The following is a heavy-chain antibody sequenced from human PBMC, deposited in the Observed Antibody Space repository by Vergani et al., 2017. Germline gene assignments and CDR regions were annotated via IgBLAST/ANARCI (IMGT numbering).Heavy chain of an antibody. CDR1: GFTFSSYE. D-gene: IGHD3-3*01. CDR3: AGDQSITIFGVVMSGYFDY. Sequence: EVQLVESGGGLVQPGGSLRLSCAASGFTFSSYEMNWVRQAPGKGLEWVSYISSSGSTIYYADSVKGRFTISRDNAKNSLYLQMNSLRAEYTAVYYCAGDQSITIFGVVMSGYFDYWGQGTLVTVSS. V-gene: IGHV3-48*03. CDR2: ISSSGSTI. J-gene: IGHJ4*02.